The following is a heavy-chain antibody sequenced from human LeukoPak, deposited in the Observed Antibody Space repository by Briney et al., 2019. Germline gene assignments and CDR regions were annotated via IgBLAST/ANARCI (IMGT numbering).Heavy chain of an antibody. D-gene: IGHD1-26*01. V-gene: IGHV1-8*03. Sequence: GASVKSSGKPSGKTFTTNDINWGRQPTGQGLEWMGWMNPNSGNTGYAQKFQGRVTITRNTSISTAYMELSSLRSEDTAVYYCARGVGRGLYYYYMDVWGKGTTVTVSS. CDR1: GKTFTTND. CDR2: MNPNSGNT. CDR3: ARGVGRGLYYYYMDV. J-gene: IGHJ6*03.